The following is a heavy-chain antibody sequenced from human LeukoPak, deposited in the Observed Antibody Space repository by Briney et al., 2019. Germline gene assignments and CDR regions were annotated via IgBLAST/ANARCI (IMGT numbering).Heavy chain of an antibody. CDR1: GFTFSTYW. Sequence: PGGSLRLSCAASGFTFSTYWMHWVRQAPGKGLVWVSRINSDGISTNYADSVKGRFTISRDNAKNTLYLQMNTLRAEDTAVYYCARLPTLYYDILTGYHDYWGQGTLVTVSS. V-gene: IGHV3-74*01. D-gene: IGHD3-9*01. J-gene: IGHJ4*02. CDR2: INSDGIST. CDR3: ARLPTLYYDILTGYHDY.